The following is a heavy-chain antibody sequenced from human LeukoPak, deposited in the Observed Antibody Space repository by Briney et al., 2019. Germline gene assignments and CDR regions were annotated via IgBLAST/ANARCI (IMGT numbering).Heavy chain of an antibody. V-gene: IGHV3-23*01. CDR1: GFTFSSYA. Sequence: PGGSLRLSCAASGFTFSSYAMSWVRQAPGKGLEWVSAISGSGGSTYYADSVKGRFTISRDNSKNTLYLQMNSLRAEDTAVYYCAKEGNIVVVPAVHDYWGQEPWSPSPQ. CDR3: AKEGNIVVVPAVHDY. J-gene: IGHJ4*01. D-gene: IGHD2-2*01. CDR2: ISGSGGST.